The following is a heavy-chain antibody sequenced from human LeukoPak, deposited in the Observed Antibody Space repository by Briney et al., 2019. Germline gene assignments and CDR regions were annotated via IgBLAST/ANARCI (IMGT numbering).Heavy chain of an antibody. CDR3: AKSGGYGLIDY. V-gene: IGHV4-39*01. D-gene: IGHD1-26*01. CDR1: GASISGSGYY. CDR2: IYSSGST. Sequence: SETLSLTCTVSGASISGSGYYWGWIRQPPGKGLEWIGNIYSSGSTYYNASLQSRVTISVDTSKNQFSLRLNSVTAAATAMYYCAKSGGYGLIDYGAQGTLVTVS. J-gene: IGHJ4*02.